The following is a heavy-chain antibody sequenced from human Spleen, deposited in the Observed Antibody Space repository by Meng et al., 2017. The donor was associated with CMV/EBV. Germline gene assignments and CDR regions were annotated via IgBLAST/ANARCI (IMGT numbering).Heavy chain of an antibody. V-gene: IGHV1-2*02. Sequence: ASVKVSCKASGYTFTGYYMHWVRQAPGQWLEWMGWINPNSGGTNYAQKFQGRVTMTRDTSISTAYMELSRLRSDDTAVYYCARSRYSGYDWDYWGQGTLVTVSS. CDR3: ARSRYSGYDWDY. D-gene: IGHD5-12*01. J-gene: IGHJ4*02. CDR1: GYTFTGYY. CDR2: INPNSGGT.